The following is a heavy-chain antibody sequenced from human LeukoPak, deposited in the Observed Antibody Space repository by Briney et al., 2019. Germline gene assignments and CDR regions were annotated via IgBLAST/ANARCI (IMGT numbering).Heavy chain of an antibody. Sequence: SQTLSLTCTVSGGSISSGGYYWSWIRQHPGKGLEWIGEINHSGSTNYNPSLKSRVTISVDTSKNQFSLKLSSVTAADTAVYYCARAGHSSSWYPTPRFDYWGQGTLVTVSS. V-gene: IGHV4-31*03. CDR2: INHSGST. J-gene: IGHJ4*02. D-gene: IGHD6-13*01. CDR3: ARAGHSSSWYPTPRFDY. CDR1: GGSISSGGYY.